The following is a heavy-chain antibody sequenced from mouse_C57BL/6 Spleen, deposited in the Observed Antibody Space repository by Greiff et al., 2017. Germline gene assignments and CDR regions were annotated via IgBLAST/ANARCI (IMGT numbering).Heavy chain of an antibody. D-gene: IGHD2-10*02. CDR2: IDPETGGT. CDR1: GYTFTDYE. CDR3: ARGYDLWYFDV. V-gene: IGHV1-15*01. Sequence: QVQLQQSVAELVRPGASVTLSCKASGYTFTDYEMHWVKQTPVHGLEWIGAIDPETGGTAYNQKFKGKAILTADKSSSTAYMELRSLTSEDSAVYYCARGYDLWYFDVWGTGTTVTVSS. J-gene: IGHJ1*03.